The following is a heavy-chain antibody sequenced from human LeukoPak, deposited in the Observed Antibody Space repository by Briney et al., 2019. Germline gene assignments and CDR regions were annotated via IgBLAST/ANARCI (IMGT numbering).Heavy chain of an antibody. Sequence: GVSVKVSCKVSGYTLTELSMHWVRQAPGKGLEWMGGFDPEDGETIYAQKFQGRVTMTEDTSTDTAYMELSSLRSEDTAVYYCATVTDAMVRGVTVNYWGQGTLVTVSS. CDR2: FDPEDGET. CDR3: ATVTDAMVRGVTVNY. J-gene: IGHJ4*02. V-gene: IGHV1-24*01. D-gene: IGHD3-10*01. CDR1: GYTLTELS.